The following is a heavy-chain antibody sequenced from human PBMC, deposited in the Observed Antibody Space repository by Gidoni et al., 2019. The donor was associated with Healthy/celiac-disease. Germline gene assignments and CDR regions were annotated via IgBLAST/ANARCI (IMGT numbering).Heavy chain of an antibody. CDR3: ARIHFQASGGILFDP. J-gene: IGHJ5*02. D-gene: IGHD2-15*01. V-gene: IGHV2-26*01. Sequence: QVTLKESGPVLVKPTETLTLTCTVSGFSLSNARMGVSWIRQPPGKALERLAHIFSNDEKSYSTSLKSRLTISKDTSKSQVVLTMTNMDPVDTATYYCARIHFQASGGILFDPWGQGTLVTVSS. CDR1: GFSLSNARMG. CDR2: IFSNDEK.